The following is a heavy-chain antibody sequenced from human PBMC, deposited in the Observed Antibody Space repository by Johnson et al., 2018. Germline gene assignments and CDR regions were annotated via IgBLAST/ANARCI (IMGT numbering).Heavy chain of an antibody. CDR2: ISYDGSNK. CDR3: AGLRRRGGYYLDDAFEI. Sequence: QVQLVESGGGVVQPGRSLRLSCAASGFTFSSYAMHWVRQAPGKGLEWVAVISYDGSNKYYADSVKGRFTISRDNSKNTLYLQMNSLRAEDTAGYYCAGLRRRGGYYLDDAFEIWGQGTMVTVSS. V-gene: IGHV3-30-3*01. CDR1: GFTFSSYA. D-gene: IGHD3-22*01. J-gene: IGHJ3*02.